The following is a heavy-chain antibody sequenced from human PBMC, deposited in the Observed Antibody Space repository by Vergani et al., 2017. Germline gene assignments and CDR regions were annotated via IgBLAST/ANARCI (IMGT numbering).Heavy chain of an antibody. D-gene: IGHD3-10*01. Sequence: EVQLVQSGAEVKKPWATMKISCKVSGYTFTDHYMHWVKQAPGKGLEWMGLVDPEDGETIYAEKFKGRVTIAADTSTDTAHLELSSLRSEDTAVYYCATPHSGTTGGMEVWGQGTTVIVSS. J-gene: IGHJ6*02. CDR1: GYTFTDHY. CDR2: VDPEDGET. V-gene: IGHV1-69-2*01. CDR3: ATPHSGTTGGMEV.